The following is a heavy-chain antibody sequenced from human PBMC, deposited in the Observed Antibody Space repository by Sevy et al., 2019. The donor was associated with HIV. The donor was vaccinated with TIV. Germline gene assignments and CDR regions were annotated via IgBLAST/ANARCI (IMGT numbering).Heavy chain of an antibody. Sequence: GGSLRLSCVASRFTFSTYAMHWVRQAPGKGLEWVAVIWHDGNSEYYADSVRGRFTISRDDSKSTLYLQMNSLRPEDTALYYCASEAGYGTDSRPFDYWGQGTLVTVSS. V-gene: IGHV3-33*08. J-gene: IGHJ4*02. D-gene: IGHD5-12*01. CDR1: RFTFSTYA. CDR2: IWHDGNSE. CDR3: ASEAGYGTDSRPFDY.